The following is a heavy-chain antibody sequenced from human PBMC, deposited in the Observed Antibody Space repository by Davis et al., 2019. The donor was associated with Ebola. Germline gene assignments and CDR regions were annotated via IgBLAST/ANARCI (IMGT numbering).Heavy chain of an antibody. V-gene: IGHV3-20*04. Sequence: PGGSLRLSCAASGFTFDDYGMSWVRQAPGKGLEWVSGINWNGGSTGYADSVKGRFTISRDNAKNSLYLQMNSLRAEDTALYYCARRAYSSSWPRAEYWGQGTLVTVSS. CDR2: INWNGGST. CDR1: GFTFDDYG. CDR3: ARRAYSSSWPRAEY. D-gene: IGHD6-13*01. J-gene: IGHJ4*02.